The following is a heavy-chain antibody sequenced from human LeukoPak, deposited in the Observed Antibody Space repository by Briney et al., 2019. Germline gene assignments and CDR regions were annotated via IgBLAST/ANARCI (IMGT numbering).Heavy chain of an antibody. D-gene: IGHD3-10*01. CDR2: ISSSSSTI. Sequence: PGGSLRLSCAASGFTFSSYSMNWVRQAPGKGLEWVSYISSSSSTIYYADSVKGRFTISRDNAKNSLYLQMNSLRAEDTAVYYCARGGGYYGSGSYLGWGQGTLVTVSS. CDR1: GFTFSSYS. J-gene: IGHJ4*02. CDR3: ARGGGYYGSGSYLG. V-gene: IGHV3-48*01.